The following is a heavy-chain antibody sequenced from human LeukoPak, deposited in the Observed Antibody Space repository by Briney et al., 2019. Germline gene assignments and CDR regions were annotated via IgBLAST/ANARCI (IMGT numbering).Heavy chain of an antibody. D-gene: IGHD3-10*01. CDR1: GGSISSYY. J-gene: IGHJ5*02. Sequence: KPSETLSLTCTVSGGSISSYYWSWIRQPPGKGLGWIGYIYYSGSTNYNPSLKSRVTISVDTSKNQFSLKLSSVTAADTAVYYCARALRYYGSGSPFGGFDPWGQGTLVTVSS. CDR3: ARALRYYGSGSPFGGFDP. CDR2: IYYSGST. V-gene: IGHV4-59*01.